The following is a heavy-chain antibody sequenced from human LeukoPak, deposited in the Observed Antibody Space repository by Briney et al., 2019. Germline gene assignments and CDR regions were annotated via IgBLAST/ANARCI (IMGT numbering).Heavy chain of an antibody. Sequence: GGSLRLSCAASGFTFSSYSMKWVRQAPGKGLEWVSSISPSSTYIYYADSMKGRFTISRDNAKNSLYLQMNSLRAEDTAVYYCARDSVWRGPPIAVAGTDFWGRGTLVTVSS. CDR2: ISPSSTYI. D-gene: IGHD6-19*01. CDR1: GFTFSSYS. J-gene: IGHJ4*02. CDR3: ARDSVWRGPPIAVAGTDF. V-gene: IGHV3-21*01.